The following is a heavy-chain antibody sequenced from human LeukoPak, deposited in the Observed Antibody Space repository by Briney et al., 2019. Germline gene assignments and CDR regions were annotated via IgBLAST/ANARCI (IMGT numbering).Heavy chain of an antibody. V-gene: IGHV3-23*01. CDR1: GFTFSSYP. J-gene: IGHJ4*02. D-gene: IGHD3-22*01. CDR2: ICGSGGST. Sequence: GGSLRLSCAVSGFTFSSYPMSWVRQAPGKGLEWVSPICGSGGSTFYADSVKGRFTISRENSKNTLYLQMNSLRAEDTVVYYCEKDACSSGYLERFDYWGQGTLVTVSS. CDR3: EKDACSSGYLERFDY.